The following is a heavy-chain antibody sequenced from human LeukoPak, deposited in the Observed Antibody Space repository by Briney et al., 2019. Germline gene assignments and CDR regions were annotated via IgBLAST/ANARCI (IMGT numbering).Heavy chain of an antibody. CDR1: GYTFTGYY. CDR3: ARDRHSSSWYDY. Sequence: ASVKVSCKASGYTFTGYYMHWVRQAPGQGLEWMGWINPNSGGTNYAQKFQGRVTMTRDTSISTAYMELSRLRSDDTAVYYCARDRHSSSWYDYWGQGTLVTVSS. D-gene: IGHD6-13*01. V-gene: IGHV1-2*02. J-gene: IGHJ4*02. CDR2: INPNSGGT.